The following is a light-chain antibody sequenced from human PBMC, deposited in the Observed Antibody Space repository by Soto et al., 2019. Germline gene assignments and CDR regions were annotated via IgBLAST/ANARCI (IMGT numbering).Light chain of an antibody. Sequence: EIMLTQSPGTLSLSPGERATLSCRASQSVSSSFLAWYQQKPGQAPRLLIFGASIRATGIPDRFSGSGSGTAFTLTISRREPEDFAKYLFQHWSTSLWTFGQGTKVEIQ. V-gene: IGKV3-20*01. CDR3: QHWSTSLWT. J-gene: IGKJ1*01. CDR1: QSVSSSF. CDR2: GAS.